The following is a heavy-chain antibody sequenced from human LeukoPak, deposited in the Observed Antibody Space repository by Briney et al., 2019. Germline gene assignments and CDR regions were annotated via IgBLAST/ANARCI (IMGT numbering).Heavy chain of an antibody. D-gene: IGHD2-2*02. CDR3: ARALTPGVVPAAIQFRRTGDAFDI. CDR1: GGSISSYY. V-gene: IGHV4-59*01. Sequence: SETLSLTCTVSGGSISSYYWSWIRQPPGKGLEWIGYIYYSGSTNYNPSLKSRVTISVDTSKNQFSLKLSSVTAADTAVYYCARALTPGVVPAAIQFRRTGDAFDIWGQGTMVTVSS. CDR2: IYYSGST. J-gene: IGHJ3*02.